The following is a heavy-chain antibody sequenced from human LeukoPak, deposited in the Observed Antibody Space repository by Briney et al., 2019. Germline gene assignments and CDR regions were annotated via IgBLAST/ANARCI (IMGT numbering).Heavy chain of an antibody. Sequence: SVKVSCKASGGTFSSYAISWVRQAPGQGLEWMGRIIPILGIANYAQKFQGRVTITADKSTSTAYMELSSLRSGDTAVYYCARSEDYYDSSGYYDYWGQGTLVTVSS. CDR1: GGTFSSYA. J-gene: IGHJ4*02. D-gene: IGHD3-22*01. CDR2: IIPILGIA. CDR3: ARSEDYYDSSGYYDY. V-gene: IGHV1-69*04.